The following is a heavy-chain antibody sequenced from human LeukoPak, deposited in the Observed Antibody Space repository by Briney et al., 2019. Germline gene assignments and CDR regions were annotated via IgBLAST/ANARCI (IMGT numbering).Heavy chain of an antibody. CDR2: ISPNGGSA. Sequence: ASVKVSCKASGYTLPNYHIHWVRQAPGQGLEWLGIISPNGGSASYAQRFQGRVTMTRDTSTTTVYMELTSLRSEDTAVYYCARDYYYDSSGYYTYYFDYWGQGTQVTVSS. CDR1: GYTLPNYH. V-gene: IGHV1-46*01. D-gene: IGHD3-22*01. J-gene: IGHJ4*02. CDR3: ARDYYYDSSGYYTYYFDY.